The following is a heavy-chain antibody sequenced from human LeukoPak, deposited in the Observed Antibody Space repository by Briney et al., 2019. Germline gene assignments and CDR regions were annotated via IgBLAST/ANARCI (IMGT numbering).Heavy chain of an antibody. CDR1: GYTFTDYY. V-gene: IGHV1-2*02. CDR2: IAPNSGDT. Sequence: ASVKVSCKASGYTFTDYYIHWVRQAPGQGPEWMGWIAPNSGDTNYAQRFQDRVTMTRDTSISTAYMELSRLKFDDTAVYYCARDIGSGWYWIGGNYWGQGTLVTVSS. J-gene: IGHJ4*02. CDR3: ARDIGSGWYWIGGNY. D-gene: IGHD6-19*01.